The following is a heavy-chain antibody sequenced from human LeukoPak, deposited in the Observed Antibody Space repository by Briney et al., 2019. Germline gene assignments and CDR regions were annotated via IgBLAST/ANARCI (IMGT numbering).Heavy chain of an antibody. D-gene: IGHD6-19*01. V-gene: IGHV4-34*01. Sequence: SETLSLTCAVYGGSFSGYYWSWIRQPPGKGLEWIGEINHSGSTNYNPSFKSRVTISVDTSKNQFSLKLSSVTAADTAVYYCARGRGRAVGQYYYYGMDVWGQGTTVTVSS. CDR2: INHSGST. CDR1: GGSFSGYY. CDR3: ARGRGRAVGQYYYYGMDV. J-gene: IGHJ6*02.